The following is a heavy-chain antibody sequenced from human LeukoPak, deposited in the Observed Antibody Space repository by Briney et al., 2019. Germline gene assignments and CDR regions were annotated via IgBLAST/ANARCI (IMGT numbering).Heavy chain of an antibody. Sequence: PSETLSLTCTVSGGSISSGGYYWSWIRQHPGKGLEWIGYIYYSGSTYYNPSLKSRVTISVDASKNQFSLKLSSVTAADTAVYYCAGQRGGSFDYWGQGTLVTVSS. J-gene: IGHJ4*02. V-gene: IGHV4-31*03. CDR2: IYYSGST. D-gene: IGHD1-26*01. CDR1: GGSISSGGYY. CDR3: AGQRGGSFDY.